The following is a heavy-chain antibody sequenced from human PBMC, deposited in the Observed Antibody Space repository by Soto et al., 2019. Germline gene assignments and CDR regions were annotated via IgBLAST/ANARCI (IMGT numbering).Heavy chain of an antibody. CDR3: ARDYYDILTGYYTYDY. J-gene: IGHJ4*02. V-gene: IGHV1-18*01. D-gene: IGHD3-9*01. Sequence: ASVKVSCKASGYTFTSYGISWVRQAPGQGLEWMGWISAYNGNTNYAQKLQGRVTMTTDTSTSTAYMELRSLRSDDTAVYYCARDYYDILTGYYTYDYWGQGTLVTV. CDR1: GYTFTSYG. CDR2: ISAYNGNT.